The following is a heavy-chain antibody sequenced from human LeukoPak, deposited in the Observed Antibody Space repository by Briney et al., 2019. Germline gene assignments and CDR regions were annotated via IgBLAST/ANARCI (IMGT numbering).Heavy chain of an antibody. V-gene: IGHV3-30-3*01. CDR1: GFTFSSYA. Sequence: QPGRSLRLSCAASGFTFSSYAMHWVRQAPGKGLEWVAVISYDGSNKYYADSVKGRFTISRDNSKNTLYLQMNSLRAEDTAVYYCRRNRSNASVCFDPWGQGTLVTSPQ. D-gene: IGHD3-16*01. J-gene: IGHJ5*02. CDR2: ISYDGSNK. CDR3: RRNRSNASVCFDP.